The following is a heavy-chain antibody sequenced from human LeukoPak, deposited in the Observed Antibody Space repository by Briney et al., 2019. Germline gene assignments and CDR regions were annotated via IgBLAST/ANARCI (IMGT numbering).Heavy chain of an antibody. CDR1: GYTLTELS. CDR3: ATGESVSNWNYGDY. V-gene: IGHV1-24*01. J-gene: IGHJ4*02. D-gene: IGHD1-20*01. CDR2: FDPEDGET. Sequence: ASVKVSCKVSGYTLTELSMHWVRQAPGKGLEWMGGFDPEDGETIYAHKFQGRVTMTEDTSTDTAYMELSSLRSEDTAVYYCATGESVSNWNYGDYWGQGTLVTVSS.